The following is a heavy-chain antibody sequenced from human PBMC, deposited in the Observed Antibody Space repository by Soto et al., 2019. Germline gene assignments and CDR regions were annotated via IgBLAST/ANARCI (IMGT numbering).Heavy chain of an antibody. V-gene: IGHV4-59*01. CDR3: ARYNSYAIDY. CDR2: IHYSGTT. J-gene: IGHJ4*02. CDR1: GTSIRSYY. Sequence: VQLQESGPGLVKPSETLSLTCTVSGTSIRSYYWSWIRQPQGKGLEWIANIHYSGTTNYNPSLASRVTISVDTSKNQFSLKMTSVTAADRAMYFCARYNSYAIDYWGRGTLVTVSS. D-gene: IGHD2-8*01.